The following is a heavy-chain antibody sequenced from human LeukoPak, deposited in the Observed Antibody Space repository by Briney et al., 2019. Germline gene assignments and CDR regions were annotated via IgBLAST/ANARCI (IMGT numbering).Heavy chain of an antibody. CDR3: ARDQSDYYGSGSYSEGSY. CDR2: ISSSSGTI. Sequence: GGSLRLSCAASGFTFSTYSMKWVRQAPGKGLEWVSYISSSSGTIYYADSVKGRFTISRDNAKNSLYLPMNGLRDEDTAVYYCARDQSDYYGSGSYSEGSYWGQGTLVTVSS. J-gene: IGHJ4*02. CDR1: GFTFSTYS. V-gene: IGHV3-48*02. D-gene: IGHD3-10*01.